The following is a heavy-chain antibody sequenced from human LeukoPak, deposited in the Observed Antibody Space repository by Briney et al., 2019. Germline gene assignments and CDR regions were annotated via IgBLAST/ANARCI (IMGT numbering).Heavy chain of an antibody. J-gene: IGHJ4*02. D-gene: IGHD2-2*02. V-gene: IGHV3-23*01. Sequence: PGGSLRLSCAASGFTFSTYAMSCVRQAPGKGLEWVSVISASGGSTYYADSVKGRFTISRDKSKNTLYLQMNSLRAEDTAVYYCAKDQRGYCTSTRCYIYDYWGQGTLVTVSS. CDR3: AKDQRGYCTSTRCYIYDY. CDR2: ISASGGST. CDR1: GFTFSTYA.